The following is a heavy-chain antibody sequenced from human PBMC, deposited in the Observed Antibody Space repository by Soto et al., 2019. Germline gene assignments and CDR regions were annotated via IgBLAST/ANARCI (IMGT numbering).Heavy chain of an antibody. Sequence: GGSLRLSCAASGFTFSSYWMHWVRQVPEKGLVWVSRINNDGSITTYADSVEGRFAISRDNAKNMLFLQMNSLRAEDTAVYYCARAGPATRTSTSCFAFSPDVWGKGTTVTVSS. CDR1: GFTFSSYW. CDR2: INNDGSIT. CDR3: ARAGPATRTSTSCFAFSPDV. J-gene: IGHJ6*04. V-gene: IGHV3-74*01. D-gene: IGHD2-2*01.